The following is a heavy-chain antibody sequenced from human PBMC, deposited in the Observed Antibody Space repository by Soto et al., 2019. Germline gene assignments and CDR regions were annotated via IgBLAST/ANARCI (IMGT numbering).Heavy chain of an antibody. V-gene: IGHV3-48*02. D-gene: IGHD3-22*01. J-gene: IGHJ4*02. CDR1: GFTFSNYS. CDR2: ISSSSSTI. Sequence: EVQLVESGGGLVQPGGSLRLSCAASGFTFSNYSMNWVRQAPGKGLEWVSYISSSSSTIYYADSVKGRFTISRDNAKNSLYLQMNSLRDEDTAVYYCARDPTYYYDNRGSYFLDYWGQGTLVTVSS. CDR3: ARDPTYYYDNRGSYFLDY.